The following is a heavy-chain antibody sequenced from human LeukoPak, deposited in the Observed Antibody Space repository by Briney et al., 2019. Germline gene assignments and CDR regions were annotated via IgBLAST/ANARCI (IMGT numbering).Heavy chain of an antibody. D-gene: IGHD5-18*01. CDR2: ISAYNGNT. Sequence: ASVRVSCKASGYSFTKYDINWVRQATGQGLEWMGWISAYNGNTNYAQKLQGRVTMTTDTSTSTAYMELRSLRSDDTAVYYCARDRSRYSYGWDYFDYWGQGTLVTVSS. J-gene: IGHJ4*02. V-gene: IGHV1-18*01. CDR3: ARDRSRYSYGWDYFDY. CDR1: GYSFTKYD.